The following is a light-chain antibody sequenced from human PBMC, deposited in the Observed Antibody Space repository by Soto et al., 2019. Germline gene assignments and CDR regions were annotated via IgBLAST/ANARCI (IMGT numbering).Light chain of an antibody. CDR3: NSYTSSSTYV. J-gene: IGLJ1*01. Sequence: QSVLTQPASVSGSPGQSITLSCTGTSSDVGGFNYVSWYQHHPGKAPKLMIYDVTNRPSGVSYRFSGSKSGNTASLTISGLQAEDEADYYCNSYTSSSTYVFGTGTKLTVL. CDR2: DVT. CDR1: SSDVGGFNY. V-gene: IGLV2-14*03.